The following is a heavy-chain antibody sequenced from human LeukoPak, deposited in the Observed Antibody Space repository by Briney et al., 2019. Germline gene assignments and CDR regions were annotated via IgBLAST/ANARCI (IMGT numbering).Heavy chain of an antibody. CDR1: GGSISSGGYS. Sequence: RSSETLSLTCAVSGGSISSGGYSWSWIRQPPGKGLEWIGYIYHSGSTYYNPSLKSRVTISVDTSKNQFSLKLSSVTAADTAVYYCARGEGPNWNYVVYNYWGQGTLVTVSS. D-gene: IGHD1-7*01. CDR2: IYHSGST. CDR3: ARGEGPNWNYVVYNY. V-gene: IGHV4-30-2*01. J-gene: IGHJ4*02.